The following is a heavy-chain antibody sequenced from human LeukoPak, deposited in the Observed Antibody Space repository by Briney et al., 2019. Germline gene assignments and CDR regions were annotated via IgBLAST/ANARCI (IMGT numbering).Heavy chain of an antibody. CDR1: GYTFKSYG. J-gene: IGHJ5*02. Sequence: ASVKVSCKASGYTFKSYGVSWVRQAPGQGPEWMAWISAYNGDTNYTQKFQGRVTMTRDTSISTAYMELSRLRSDDTAVYYCARENGIGLPFDNWFDPWGQGTLVTVSS. CDR3: ARENGIGLPFDNWFDP. D-gene: IGHD3-16*01. V-gene: IGHV1-18*01. CDR2: ISAYNGDT.